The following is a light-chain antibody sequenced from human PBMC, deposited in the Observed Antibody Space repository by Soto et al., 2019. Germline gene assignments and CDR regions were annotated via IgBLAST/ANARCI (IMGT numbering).Light chain of an antibody. J-gene: IGKJ2*01. CDR3: QQYGSWPHT. CDR1: QSVSSSY. Sequence: EIVLTQSPGTLSLSPGERATLSCRASQSVSSSYLAWYQHKPGQAPRLLIYGASSRATGIPDRFSGSGSGTDFTLTISRLEPEDFAVYYCQQYGSWPHTFGQGTKLEIK. V-gene: IGKV3-20*01. CDR2: GAS.